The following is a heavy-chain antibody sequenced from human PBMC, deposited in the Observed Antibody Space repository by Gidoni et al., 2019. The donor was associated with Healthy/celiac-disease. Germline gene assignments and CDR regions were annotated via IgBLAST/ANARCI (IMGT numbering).Heavy chain of an antibody. V-gene: IGHV3-30-3*01. Sequence: QVQLVESGGGVVQPGRSLRLSCAASGFTFSSYAMHWVRQDPGKGLEWVAVISYDGSNKYYADSVKGRFTISRDNSKNTLYLQMNSLRAEDTAVYYCARDAARYYYYYMDVWGKGTTVTVSS. D-gene: IGHD6-25*01. CDR3: ARDAARYYYYYMDV. J-gene: IGHJ6*03. CDR2: ISYDGSNK. CDR1: GFTFSSYA.